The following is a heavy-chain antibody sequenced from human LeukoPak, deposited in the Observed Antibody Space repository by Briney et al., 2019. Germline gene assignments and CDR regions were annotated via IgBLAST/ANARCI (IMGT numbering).Heavy chain of an antibody. V-gene: IGHV4-39*07. CDR3: AICRFDYDISGYLSD. D-gene: IGHD3-22*01. CDR2: IYYSGST. Sequence: PSETLSLTCTVSGGSISSSSYYWGWIRQPPGKGLEWIGSIYYSGSTYYNPSLKSRVTISIDTSKNQFSLKLSSVTAADTAVYYCAICRFDYDISGYLSDWGQGTLVTVSS. CDR1: GGSISSSSYY. J-gene: IGHJ4*02.